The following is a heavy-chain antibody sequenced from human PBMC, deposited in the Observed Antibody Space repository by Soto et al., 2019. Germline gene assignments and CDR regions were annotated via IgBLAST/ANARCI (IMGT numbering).Heavy chain of an antibody. CDR1: GYIFTSYE. D-gene: IGHD3-16*02. Sequence: QVQLVQSGAEVKKPGASVKVSCKASGYIFTSYEINWVRQATGQGLEWMGWINPNRGNTGYAQKFHGRVTMTRNTSISTIYMELSSLTTEDTAVYYCARSRGTYRADLWGQGTLVTVSS. CDR3: ARSRGTYRADL. V-gene: IGHV1-8*01. J-gene: IGHJ5*02. CDR2: INPNRGNT.